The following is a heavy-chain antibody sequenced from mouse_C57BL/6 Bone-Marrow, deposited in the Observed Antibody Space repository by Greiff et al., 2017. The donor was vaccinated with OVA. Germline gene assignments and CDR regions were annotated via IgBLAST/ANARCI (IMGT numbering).Heavy chain of an antibody. V-gene: IGHV1-69*01. D-gene: IGHD1-1*01. J-gene: IGHJ1*03. Sequence: VQLQQPGAELVMPGASVKLSCKASGYTFTSYWMHWVKQRPGQGLEWIGEIDPSDSYTNYNQKFKGKSTLTVDKSSSTAYMQLSSLTSEDSAVYYCAKDFSTTVVGRYFEVWGTGTTVTVSS. CDR3: AKDFSTTVVGRYFEV. CDR1: GYTFTSYW. CDR2: IDPSDSYT.